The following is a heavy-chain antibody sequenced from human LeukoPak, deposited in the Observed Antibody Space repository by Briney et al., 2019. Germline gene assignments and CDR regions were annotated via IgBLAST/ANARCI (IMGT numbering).Heavy chain of an antibody. J-gene: IGHJ4*02. CDR3: AREGTYYYGSGSYSRRYYFDY. CDR2: IQQDGSEK. Sequence: GGSLRLSCVASGFSFRGYWMSWVRQAPGKGLEWVANIQQDGSEKYYVDSVKGRFTISRDNAKNSLYLQMNSLRAEDTAVYYCAREGTYYYGSGSYSRRYYFDYWGQGTLVTVSS. CDR1: GFSFRGYW. V-gene: IGHV3-7*03. D-gene: IGHD3-10*01.